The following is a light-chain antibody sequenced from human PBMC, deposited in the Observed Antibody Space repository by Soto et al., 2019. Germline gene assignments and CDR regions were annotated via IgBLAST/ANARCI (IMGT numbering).Light chain of an antibody. Sequence: QSALTQPPSVSGSPGQSVTISCTGTSSDVDGYNRVSWYQQPPGTAPKLMIYEVSNRPSGVPDRFSGCKSGDTASLTISAPQAEDEAIYYCSFYRPSVVVFGGGIQLTVL. V-gene: IGLV2-18*01. J-gene: IGLJ2*01. CDR3: SFYRPSVVV. CDR2: EVS. CDR1: SSDVDGYNR.